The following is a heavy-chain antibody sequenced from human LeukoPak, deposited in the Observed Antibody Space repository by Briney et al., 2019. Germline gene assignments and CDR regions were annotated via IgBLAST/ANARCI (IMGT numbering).Heavy chain of an antibody. Sequence: PSETLSLTCTVSGGSISSYYWSWIRQPPGKGLEWIGYIYYSGSTNYNPSLKSRVTISVDTSKNQFSLKLSSVTAADTAVYYCARAPKIATINYFDYWGQGTLVTVSS. CDR2: IYYSGST. D-gene: IGHD5-24*01. CDR1: GGSISSYY. J-gene: IGHJ4*02. CDR3: ARAPKIATINYFDY. V-gene: IGHV4-59*01.